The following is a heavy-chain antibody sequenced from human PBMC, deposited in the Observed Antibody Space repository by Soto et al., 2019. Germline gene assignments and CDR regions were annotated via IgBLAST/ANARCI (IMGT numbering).Heavy chain of an antibody. Sequence: ASVKVSCKASGYTFTSYGISWVRQAPGQGLEWMGWISAYNGNTNYAQKLQGRVTMTTDTSTSTAYMELRSLRSDDTAVYYCARERYNWNDVGRYYYYMDVWGKGTTVTVSS. CDR3: ARERYNWNDVGRYYYYMDV. CDR1: GYTFTSYG. CDR2: ISAYNGNT. V-gene: IGHV1-18*01. J-gene: IGHJ6*03. D-gene: IGHD1-1*01.